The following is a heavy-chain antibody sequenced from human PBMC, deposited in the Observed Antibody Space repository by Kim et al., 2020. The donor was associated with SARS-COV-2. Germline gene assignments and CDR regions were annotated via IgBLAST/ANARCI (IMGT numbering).Heavy chain of an antibody. Sequence: SVKVSCKASGGTFSSYAISWVRQAPGQGLEWMGGIIPIFGTANYAQKFQGRVTITADESTSTAYMELSSLRSEDTAVYYCARDAVPVAAAGKYYYYYMDVWGKGTTVTVSS. CDR3: ARDAVPVAAAGKYYYYYMDV. CDR2: IIPIFGTA. J-gene: IGHJ6*03. V-gene: IGHV1-69*13. CDR1: GGTFSSYA. D-gene: IGHD6-13*01.